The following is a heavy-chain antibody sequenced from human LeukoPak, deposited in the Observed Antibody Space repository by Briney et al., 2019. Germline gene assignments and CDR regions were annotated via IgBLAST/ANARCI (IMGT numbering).Heavy chain of an antibody. CDR3: ARELLTMVRGPFPLPYYYYYMDV. CDR1: GFTFSSYW. D-gene: IGHD3-10*01. V-gene: IGHV3-74*01. J-gene: IGHJ6*03. CDR2: INSDGYSI. Sequence: GGSLRLSCAASGFTFSSYWMHWVRQAPGKGPLWLARINSDGYSISYADSVKGRFTISRDNAKNSLYLQMNSLRAEDTAVYYCARELLTMVRGPFPLPYYYYYMDVWGKGTTVTISS.